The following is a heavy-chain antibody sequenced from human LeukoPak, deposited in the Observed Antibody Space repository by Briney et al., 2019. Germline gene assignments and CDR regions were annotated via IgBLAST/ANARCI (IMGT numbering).Heavy chain of an antibody. CDR2: IIPVFGTA. V-gene: IGHV1-69*13. CDR3: ARDLGYYDRNFDY. CDR1: GGTFNSYA. J-gene: IGHJ4*02. D-gene: IGHD3-22*01. Sequence: SVKVSCKASGGTFNSYAVSWVRQAPGQGLEWMGGIIPVFGTANYAQKFQGRVTITADESTSIAYMELSSLRSEDTAVYYCARDLGYYDRNFDYWGQGTLVTVSS.